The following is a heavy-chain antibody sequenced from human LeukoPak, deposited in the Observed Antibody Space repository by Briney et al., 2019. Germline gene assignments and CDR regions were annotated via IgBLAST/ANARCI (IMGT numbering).Heavy chain of an antibody. D-gene: IGHD4-17*01. CDR1: GFTFTSYA. CDR3: AIEQRGMTTVPIRYDY. V-gene: IGHV3-23*01. J-gene: IGHJ4*02. CDR2: ISGSGGST. Sequence: PGGSLRLSCAASGFTFTSYAMSWVRQPPGKGLEWVSAISGSGGSTYYADSVKGRFTISRDNSKRTLYLQVTSLRAEDTAVYYCAIEQRGMTTVPIRYDYWGQGTLVTVSS.